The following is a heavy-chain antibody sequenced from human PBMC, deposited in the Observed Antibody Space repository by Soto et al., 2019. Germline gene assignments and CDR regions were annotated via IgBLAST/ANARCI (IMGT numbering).Heavy chain of an antibody. CDR1: GFTFSSYE. V-gene: IGHV3-48*03. CDR2: ISSSGSTI. J-gene: IGHJ3*02. D-gene: IGHD2-21*02. CDR3: ARGCGGDCYPSGAFDI. Sequence: LRLSCAASGFTFSSYEMNWVRQAPGKGLEWVSYISSSGSTIYYADSVKGRFTISRDNAKNSLYLQMNSLRAEDTAVYYCARGCGGDCYPSGAFDIWGQGTMVTVSS.